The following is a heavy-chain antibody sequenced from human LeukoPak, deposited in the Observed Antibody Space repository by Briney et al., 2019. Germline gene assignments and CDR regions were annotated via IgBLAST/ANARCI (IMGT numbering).Heavy chain of an antibody. CDR2: IGTAGDT. CDR3: TRATGSGWQNNWFDP. CDR1: GFTFSRYE. Sequence: GGSLRLSCAASGFTFSRYEMHWARQATGKGLEWVSAIGTAGDTYYPGSVKGRFTISRENAKNSLYLQMNSLRVGDTAVYYCTRATGSGWQNNWFDPWGQGTLVTVSS. D-gene: IGHD6-19*01. J-gene: IGHJ5*02. V-gene: IGHV3-13*01.